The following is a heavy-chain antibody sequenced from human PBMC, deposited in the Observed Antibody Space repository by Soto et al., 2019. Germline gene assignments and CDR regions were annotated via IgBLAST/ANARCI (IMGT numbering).Heavy chain of an antibody. CDR1: GGSISSYY. V-gene: IGHV4-59*01. D-gene: IGHD6-6*01. CDR2: IYYSGST. J-gene: IGHJ4*02. Sequence: LSLTCTVSGGSISSYYWSWIRQPPGKGLEWIGYIYYSGSTNYNPSLESRVTMSVDTSKNQFSLKLSSVTAADTAVYYCARVTYSSSVIDYWGQGTLVTVSS. CDR3: ARVTYSSSVIDY.